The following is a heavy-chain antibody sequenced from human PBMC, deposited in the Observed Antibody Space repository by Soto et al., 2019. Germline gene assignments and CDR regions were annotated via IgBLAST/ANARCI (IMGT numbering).Heavy chain of an antibody. D-gene: IGHD3-22*01. CDR3: TTERIMIVVVPIGY. CDR2: IKSKTDGGTT. Sequence: EVQLVESGGGLVKPGGSLRLSCAASGFTFSNAWMSWVRQAPGKGLEWVGRIKSKTDGGTTDYAAPVKGRFTISRDDSKNTLYLQMNSLKTEDTAVYYCTTERIMIVVVPIGYWGQGTLVTVSS. CDR1: GFTFSNAW. V-gene: IGHV3-15*01. J-gene: IGHJ4*02.